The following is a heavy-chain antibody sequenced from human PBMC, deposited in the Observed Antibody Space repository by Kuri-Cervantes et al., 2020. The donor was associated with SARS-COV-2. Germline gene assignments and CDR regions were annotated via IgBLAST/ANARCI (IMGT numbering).Heavy chain of an antibody. Sequence: SETLSLTCTVSGGSISSHYWSWIRQPPGKGLEWIGYIYYSGSTNYNPSLKSRVTISVDTSKNQFSLKLSSVTAADTAVYYCARDRRVVIGGGGLAGYMDVWAKGPRSPSP. V-gene: IGHV4-59*11. CDR2: IYYSGST. D-gene: IGHD3-3*01. CDR1: GGSISSHY. CDR3: ARDRRVVIGGGGLAGYMDV. J-gene: IGHJ6*03.